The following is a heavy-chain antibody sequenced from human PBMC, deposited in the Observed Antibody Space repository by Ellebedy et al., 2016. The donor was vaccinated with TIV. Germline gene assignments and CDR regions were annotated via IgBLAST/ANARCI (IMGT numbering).Heavy chain of an antibody. Sequence: PGGSLRLSCAVSGFSLSGSTVNWVRRTSGRGLEWVGRISTKADTYATAYAASVKGRFTISRDDSKNTAYLQMNSLKTEDTAVYYCVHIVVVTATGYWGQGTLVTVSS. CDR1: GFSLSGST. V-gene: IGHV3-73*01. CDR2: ISTKADTYAT. D-gene: IGHD2-21*02. CDR3: VHIVVVTATGY. J-gene: IGHJ4*02.